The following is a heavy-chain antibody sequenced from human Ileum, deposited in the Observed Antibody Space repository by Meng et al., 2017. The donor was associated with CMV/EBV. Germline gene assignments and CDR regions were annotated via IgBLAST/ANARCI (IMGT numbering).Heavy chain of an antibody. Sequence: QLQAPGPGLLQPPASLSLTCTASGHPISRVRHSWAWFRQPPGKRLEWIGSMYFSGIADYNPSLKSRVTISLHATQKQFSLRLTSVTAADSAVYFCARDLTNKWFYYWGQGTLVTVSS. CDR2: MYFSGIA. J-gene: IGHJ4*02. D-gene: IGHD1-26*01. CDR3: ARDLTNKWFYY. V-gene: IGHV4-39*07. CDR1: GHPISRVRHS.